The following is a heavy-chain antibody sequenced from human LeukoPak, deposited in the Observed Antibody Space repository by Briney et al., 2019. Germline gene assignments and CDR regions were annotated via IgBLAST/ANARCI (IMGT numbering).Heavy chain of an antibody. J-gene: IGHJ3*02. Sequence: GASVKVSCKASGYTFTGYYMHWVRQAPGQGLEWIGWINPNSGGTNYAQKFQGRVTMTRDTSISTAYMELSRLRSDDTAVYYCARDSGSYYVPHAFDIWGQGTMVTVSS. CDR2: INPNSGGT. CDR3: ARDSGSYYVPHAFDI. V-gene: IGHV1-2*02. D-gene: IGHD1-26*01. CDR1: GYTFTGYY.